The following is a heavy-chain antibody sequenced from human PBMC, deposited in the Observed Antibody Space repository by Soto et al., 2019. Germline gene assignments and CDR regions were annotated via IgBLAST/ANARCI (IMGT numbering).Heavy chain of an antibody. CDR1: GDSITNNY. Sequence: SETLSLTCNVSGDSITNNYWSWIRQPAGKGLEWIGRIYSSGSTNYNPSLKSRVTMSVDKSKNKFSLKLSSVTAADTAVYYCARDSGSYYLGPYWGHGTLVTVSS. CDR2: IYSSGST. CDR3: ARDSGSYYLGPY. V-gene: IGHV4-4*07. J-gene: IGHJ4*01. D-gene: IGHD1-26*01.